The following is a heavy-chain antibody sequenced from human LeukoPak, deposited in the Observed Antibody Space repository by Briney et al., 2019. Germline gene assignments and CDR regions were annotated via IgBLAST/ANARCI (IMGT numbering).Heavy chain of an antibody. Sequence: ASVKVSCKASGYTFTNYGISWVRQAPGQGLEWMGWISAYNGYTDYAQKFQFRVTMTTDTSTSTAYMELRSLRSDDTAVYYCARDKAVTTEVTQHFQHWGQGTLVTVSS. V-gene: IGHV1-18*01. CDR1: GYTFTNYG. CDR3: ARDKAVTTEVTQHFQH. CDR2: ISAYNGYT. D-gene: IGHD4-23*01. J-gene: IGHJ1*01.